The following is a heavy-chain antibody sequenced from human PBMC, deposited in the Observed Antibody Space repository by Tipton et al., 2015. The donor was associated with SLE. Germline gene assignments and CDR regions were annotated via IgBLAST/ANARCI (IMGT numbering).Heavy chain of an antibody. J-gene: IGHJ4*02. CDR1: GGSISDNY. CDR3: GKYDYDSTGVQAVHY. Sequence: TLSLTCTVSGGSISDNYWSWIRQPTGKRLEWIGYIYSTLSTNYNPSLQNRVTISVDTSKNQFSLKLSSVTAADTAVYYCGKYDYDSTGVQAVHYWGQGTLLTVSP. V-gene: IGHV4-59*07. CDR2: IYSTLST. D-gene: IGHD3-22*01.